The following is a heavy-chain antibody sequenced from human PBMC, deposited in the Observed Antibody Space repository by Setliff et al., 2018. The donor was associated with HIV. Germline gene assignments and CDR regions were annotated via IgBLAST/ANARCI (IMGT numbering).Heavy chain of an antibody. CDR2: IYYNGTT. V-gene: IGHV4-59*11. Sequence: SETLSLTCTVSGDSISSQDWTWIRQPPGRGLEWIGHIYYNGTTNYNPSIKSRVTISVDTSKNQLSLKLSSVTGADTAIFYCARRVEITMFGAPNQYYYMDVWGKGTTVTVSS. D-gene: IGHD3-3*01. CDR1: GDSISSQD. CDR3: ARRVEITMFGAPNQYYYMDV. J-gene: IGHJ6*03.